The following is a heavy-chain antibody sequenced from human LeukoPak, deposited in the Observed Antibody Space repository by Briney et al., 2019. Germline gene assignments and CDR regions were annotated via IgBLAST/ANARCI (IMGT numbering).Heavy chain of an antibody. D-gene: IGHD3-22*01. V-gene: IGHV3-33*01. CDR2: IWYDGSNK. Sequence: GGSLRLSCAASGFTFSSYGMHWVRQAPGKGLEWVAVIWYDGSNKYYADSVKGRFTISRDNSKNTLYLQMNSLRAEDTAVYYCARDGVYDSSAEGYFDYWGQGTLVTVSS. CDR1: GFTFSSYG. J-gene: IGHJ4*02. CDR3: ARDGVYDSSAEGYFDY.